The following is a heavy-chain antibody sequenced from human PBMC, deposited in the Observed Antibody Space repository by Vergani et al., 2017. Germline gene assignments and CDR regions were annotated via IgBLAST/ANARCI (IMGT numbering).Heavy chain of an antibody. CDR2: INPNSGGT. D-gene: IGHD2-21*02. CDR1: GYTFTGYY. CDR3: ARAYCGGDCYWRSAFDI. Sequence: QVQLVQSGAEVKKPGASVKVSCKASGYTFTGYYLLWVRQAPGQGLEWMGWINPNSGGTDYAQKFQGRVTMTRDTSISTAYMELSRLRSDDTAVYFCARAYCGGDCYWRSAFDIWGQGTMDTVSS. V-gene: IGHV1-2*02. J-gene: IGHJ3*02.